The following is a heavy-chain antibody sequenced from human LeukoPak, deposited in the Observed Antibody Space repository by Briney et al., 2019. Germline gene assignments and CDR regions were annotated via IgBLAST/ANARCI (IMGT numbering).Heavy chain of an antibody. CDR1: GGSISSYY. D-gene: IGHD6-19*01. Sequence: SETLSLTCTVSGGSISSYYWSWIRQPPGKGLEWMGYISYSGSTNYNPSLKSRVTISLDTSKNQVSLELSSVTAADTAVYYCARDRGITVAGRGYWYFDLWGRGTLVTVSS. J-gene: IGHJ2*01. CDR2: ISYSGST. V-gene: IGHV4-59*01. CDR3: ARDRGITVAGRGYWYFDL.